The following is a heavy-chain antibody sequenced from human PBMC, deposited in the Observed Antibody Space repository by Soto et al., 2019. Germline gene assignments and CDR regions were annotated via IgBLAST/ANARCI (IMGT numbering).Heavy chain of an antibody. CDR2: IFSSGTT. CDR1: GGSISNGTYY. V-gene: IGHV4-31*03. Sequence: PSEPLSLTCTVSGGSISNGTYYWSWIRQHPGKGLEWIGHIFSSGTTSYNPSLESRLTISVDTSKNQFSLRLKSVTAADTAVYYCAMGVGFGYYYSHMDLWGQVTTGTVSS. D-gene: IGHD1-26*01. J-gene: IGHJ6*02. CDR3: AMGVGFGYYYSHMDL.